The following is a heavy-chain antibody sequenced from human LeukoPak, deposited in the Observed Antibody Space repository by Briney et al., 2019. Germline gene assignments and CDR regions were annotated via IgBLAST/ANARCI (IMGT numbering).Heavy chain of an antibody. CDR3: ARVRDYYGSGSYGVLDY. V-gene: IGHV1-18*01. J-gene: IGHJ4*02. CDR2: ISAYNGNT. CDR1: GYTFTSYG. Sequence: ASVKVSCKASGYTFTSYGISWVRQAPGQGLEWMGWISAYNGNTNYAQKLQGRVTMTTDTSTSTAYVELRSLRSDDTAVYYCARVRDYYGSGSYGVLDYWGQGTLVTVSS. D-gene: IGHD3-10*01.